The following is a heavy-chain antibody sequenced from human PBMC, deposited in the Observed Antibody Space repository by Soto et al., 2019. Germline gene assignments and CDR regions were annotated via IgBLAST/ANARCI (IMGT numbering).Heavy chain of an antibody. J-gene: IGHJ4*02. CDR3: VKDRSFTIFGVVILDY. D-gene: IGHD3-3*01. V-gene: IGHV3-7*01. CDR1: EFSFSDYW. Sequence: GGSLRLSCAASEFSFSDYWMAWVRQAPGKGLEWVANLDQGGGEKHYVDSVKGRFTISRDNAKNTLYLQMSSLRAEDTAVYYCVKDRSFTIFGVVILDYWGQGTRVTVS. CDR2: LDQGGGEK.